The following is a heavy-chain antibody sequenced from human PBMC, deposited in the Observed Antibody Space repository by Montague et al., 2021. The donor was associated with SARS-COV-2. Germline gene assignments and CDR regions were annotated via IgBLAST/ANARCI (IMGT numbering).Heavy chain of an antibody. CDR1: GASINSRY. CDR2: YYRGST. V-gene: IGHV4-59*08. CDR3: ARQGGSNYGWFDP. J-gene: IGHJ5*02. Sequence: SETLSLTCTVSGASINSRYWSWIRQPPGKGLEWIGYYYRGSTKYNPSLKSRVTISVDTSKNQFSVKVTSVTAADTAVYYCARQGGSNYGWFDPWGQGTLVTVSS. D-gene: IGHD1-26*01.